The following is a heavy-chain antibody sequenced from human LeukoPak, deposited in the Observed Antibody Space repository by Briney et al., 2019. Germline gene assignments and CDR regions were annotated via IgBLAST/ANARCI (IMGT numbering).Heavy chain of an antibody. D-gene: IGHD6-13*01. Sequence: ASVKVSCKASGYTFTGYYMHWVRQVPGQGPEWMGWINPNSGDTNYAQKFHGRVTMTRDTSISTAYVDLSRLRSDDTAVYYCASGAEAGSGWGQGTLVTVSS. V-gene: IGHV1-2*02. J-gene: IGHJ4*02. CDR3: ASGAEAGSG. CDR2: INPNSGDT. CDR1: GYTFTGYY.